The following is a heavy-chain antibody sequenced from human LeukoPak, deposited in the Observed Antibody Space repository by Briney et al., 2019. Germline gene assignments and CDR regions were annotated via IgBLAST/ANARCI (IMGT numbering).Heavy chain of an antibody. Sequence: SETLSLTCTVSGGSISSHYWSWIRQPPGKGLEWIGYIYYSGSTNYNPSLKSRVTISVDTSKNQFSLKLSSVTAADTAVYYCARSDSSGFLFDYWGQGTLVTVYS. J-gene: IGHJ4*02. D-gene: IGHD3-22*01. V-gene: IGHV4-59*11. CDR3: ARSDSSGFLFDY. CDR1: GGSISSHY. CDR2: IYYSGST.